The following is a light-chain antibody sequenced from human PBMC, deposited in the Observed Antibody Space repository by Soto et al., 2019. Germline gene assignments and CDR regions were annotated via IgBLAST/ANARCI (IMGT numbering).Light chain of an antibody. J-gene: IGLJ2*01. CDR1: SNDISAYDY. V-gene: IGLV2-14*03. CDR3: SSYTTTSTLVV. CDR2: DVS. Sequence: QSALTQPASVSGPPGQSITISCTGTSNDISAYDYVSWYQHHPGKAPKLMIYDVSSRPPGVSNRFSGSKSGNTASLTISGLQAEDEADYYCSSYTTTSTLVVFGGGTKLTVL.